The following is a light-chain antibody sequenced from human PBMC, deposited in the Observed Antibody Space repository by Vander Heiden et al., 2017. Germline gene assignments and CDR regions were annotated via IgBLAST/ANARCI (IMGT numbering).Light chain of an antibody. Sequence: DIQMTQSPSSLSASVGDRVTITCRARQSISSYLNWYQQKPGKAPKLLIYTASNLQSGVPSRFSGSGSGTDFTLTISSLQPEDFATYYCQQSDSSPWTFGQGTKVEIK. CDR2: TAS. J-gene: IGKJ1*01. V-gene: IGKV1-39*01. CDR1: QSISSY. CDR3: QQSDSSPWT.